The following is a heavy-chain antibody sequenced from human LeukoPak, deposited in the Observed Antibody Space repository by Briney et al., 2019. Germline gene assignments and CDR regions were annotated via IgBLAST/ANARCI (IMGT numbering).Heavy chain of an antibody. D-gene: IGHD1-26*01. Sequence: GGSLRLSCAASGLTFSSYWMSWVRQAPGKGLEWVANIKEDGSETYYVDSVKGRFTISRDNAKNSLYLQMNSLRAEDTAVYYCARGAGATRKIDYWGQGTLVTVSS. CDR2: IKEDGSET. V-gene: IGHV3-7*01. CDR3: ARGAGATRKIDY. J-gene: IGHJ4*02. CDR1: GLTFSSYW.